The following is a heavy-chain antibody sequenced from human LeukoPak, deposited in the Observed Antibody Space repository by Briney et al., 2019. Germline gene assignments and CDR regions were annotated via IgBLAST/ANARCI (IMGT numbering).Heavy chain of an antibody. Sequence: PGRSMRHSCAASGFTFSSYGIHWVHQAPAKGLDWVAVIWYDESNKYYADSVKGRFPISRDNSKNSLYLQMNSLRAEDTAVYYCAKSRLAARPMYYFDYWGQGTLVTVSS. CDR1: GFTFSSYG. J-gene: IGHJ4*02. CDR3: AKSRLAARPMYYFDY. V-gene: IGHV3-33*06. D-gene: IGHD6-6*01. CDR2: IWYDESNK.